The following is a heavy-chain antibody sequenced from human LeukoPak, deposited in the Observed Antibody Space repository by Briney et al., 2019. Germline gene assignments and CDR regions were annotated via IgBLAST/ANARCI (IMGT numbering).Heavy chain of an antibody. Sequence: SVKVSCKACGGTFSSYAISWVRQAPGQGLEWMGRIIPIFGTANYAQKFQGRVTITTDESTSTAYMELSSLRSEDTAVYYCAGGGEGYYFDYWGQGTLVTVSS. CDR2: IIPIFGTA. D-gene: IGHD3-16*01. J-gene: IGHJ4*02. CDR3: AGGGEGYYFDY. V-gene: IGHV1-69*05. CDR1: GGTFSSYA.